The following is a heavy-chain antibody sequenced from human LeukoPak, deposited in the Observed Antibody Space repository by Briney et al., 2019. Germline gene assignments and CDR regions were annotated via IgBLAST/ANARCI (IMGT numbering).Heavy chain of an antibody. J-gene: IGHJ4*02. Sequence: GGSLRLSCAASGFTFNNYAMSWVRQAPGKGLEWVSAISGSGGSTYYADSVKGRFTISRDNSKNTLYLQMNSLRAEDTAVYYCAKDRPRMAVSWYYFDYWGQGTLVTVSS. CDR3: AKDRPRMAVSWYYFDY. D-gene: IGHD5/OR15-5a*01. CDR1: GFTFNNYA. V-gene: IGHV3-23*01. CDR2: ISGSGGST.